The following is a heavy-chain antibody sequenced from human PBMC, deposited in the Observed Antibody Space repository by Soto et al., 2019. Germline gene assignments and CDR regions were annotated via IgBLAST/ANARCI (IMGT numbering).Heavy chain of an antibody. CDR2: INPNSGGT. V-gene: IGHV1-2*04. CDR1: GYTFTGYY. D-gene: IGHD2-15*01. J-gene: IGHJ4*02. CDR3: ARDRCSGGSCYFDY. Sequence: QVQLVQSGAEVKKPGASAKVSCKASGYTFTGYYMHWVRQAPGQGLEWMGWINPNSGGTNYAQKFQGWVTMTRDTSISTAYMELSRLRSDDTAVYYCARDRCSGGSCYFDYWGQGTLVTVSS.